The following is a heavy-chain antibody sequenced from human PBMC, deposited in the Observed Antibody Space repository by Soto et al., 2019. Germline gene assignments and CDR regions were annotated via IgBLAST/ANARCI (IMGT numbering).Heavy chain of an antibody. D-gene: IGHD6-19*01. CDR2: ITSSGSTI. Sequence: LRLSCAASGFTFSDYYMSWIRQAPGKGLEWVSYITSSGSTIYYADSVKGRPTISRDNAKNSLYLQMNSLRAEDTAVYYCARENEQWVDADNWGQGTLVTVSS. J-gene: IGHJ4*02. V-gene: IGHV3-11*01. CDR1: GFTFSDYY. CDR3: ARENEQWVDADN.